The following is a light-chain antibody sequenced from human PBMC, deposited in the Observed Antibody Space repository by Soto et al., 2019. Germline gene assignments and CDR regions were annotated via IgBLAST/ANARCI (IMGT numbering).Light chain of an antibody. CDR3: CSYVGSDSSFV. CDR2: DVN. V-gene: IGLV2-11*01. Sequence: QSALTQPRSLSGSPGQSVTISCTGTSNDVGGYNFVSWYQQHPGKVPKLIIYDVNIRPSGVPDRFSASKSGITASLTISGLQAEDEADYYCCSYVGSDSSFVFGSGTKVTV. CDR1: SNDVGGYNF. J-gene: IGLJ1*01.